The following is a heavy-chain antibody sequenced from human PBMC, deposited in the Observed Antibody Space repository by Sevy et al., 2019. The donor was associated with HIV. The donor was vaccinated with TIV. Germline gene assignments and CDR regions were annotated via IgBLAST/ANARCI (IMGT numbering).Heavy chain of an antibody. CDR3: ARVGASSSWDGGSYGMDV. CDR2: ISYNGSNK. V-gene: IGHV3-30-3*01. J-gene: IGHJ6*02. CDR1: GFTFSSYA. D-gene: IGHD6-13*01. Sequence: GGSLRLSCAASGFTFSSYAMHWVRQAPGKGLEWVAVISYNGSNKYYADSVKGRFTISRDNSKNTLYLQMNSLRAEDTAVDYCARVGASSSWDGGSYGMDVWGQGTTVTVSS.